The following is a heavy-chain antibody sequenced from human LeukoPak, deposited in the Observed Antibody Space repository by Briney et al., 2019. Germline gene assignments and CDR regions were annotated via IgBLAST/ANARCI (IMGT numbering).Heavy chain of an antibody. CDR2: ISYDGSSK. V-gene: IGHV3-30*04. Sequence: GGSLRLSCSASGFTFNTYAMHWVRQAPGKGLEWVALISYDGSSKYYADSVKGRFTISRDNSKNTLYLQVNSLRSEDTAVYYCARDEGSYDYLWGSYRYNWFDPWGQETLVTVSS. J-gene: IGHJ5*02. CDR1: GFTFNTYA. D-gene: IGHD3-16*02. CDR3: ARDEGSYDYLWGSYRYNWFDP.